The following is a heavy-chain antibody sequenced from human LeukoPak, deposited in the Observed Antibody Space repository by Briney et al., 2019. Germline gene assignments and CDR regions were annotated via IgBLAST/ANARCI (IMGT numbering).Heavy chain of an antibody. CDR1: GYTFTGYY. D-gene: IGHD3-10*01. CDR3: ARAPPDYYGSGTFDY. J-gene: IGHJ4*02. V-gene: IGHV1-2*02. CDR2: INPNSGGT. Sequence: ASVKVSCKASGYTFTGYYVHWVRQAPGQGLEWMGWINPNSGGTNYAQKFQGRVTMTRDTSISTAYMELSRLRSDDTAVYYCARAPPDYYGSGTFDYWGQGTLVTVSS.